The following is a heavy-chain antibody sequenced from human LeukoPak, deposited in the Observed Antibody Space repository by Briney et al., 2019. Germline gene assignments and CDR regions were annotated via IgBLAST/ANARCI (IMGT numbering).Heavy chain of an antibody. Sequence: GASVKVSCKASGYTFTGYYMHWVRQAPGQGLEWMGWINPNSGGTNYAQKFQGRVTMTRDTSISTAYMELSRLRSDDTAVYYCARDGSGRSLNGYYYYYMDVWGKGTTVTISS. J-gene: IGHJ6*03. CDR3: ARDGSGRSLNGYYYYYMDV. V-gene: IGHV1-2*02. CDR2: INPNSGGT. D-gene: IGHD3-10*01. CDR1: GYTFTGYY.